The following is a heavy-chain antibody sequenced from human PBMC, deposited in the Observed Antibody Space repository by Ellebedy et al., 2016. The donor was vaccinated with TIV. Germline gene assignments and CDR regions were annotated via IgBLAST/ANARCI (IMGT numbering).Heavy chain of an antibody. CDR1: DGFISNYY. D-gene: IGHD1-1*01. Sequence: MPSETLSLTCIVSDGFISNYYWSWIRQPPGTGLEWIGFVSSSVVSAYSPSLKSRATISLDTSKKEFSLELSSVTPADTAVYYCERTSYRSFDYWGQGTLVAVSS. CDR2: VSSSVVS. V-gene: IGHV4-4*09. CDR3: ERTSYRSFDY. J-gene: IGHJ4*02.